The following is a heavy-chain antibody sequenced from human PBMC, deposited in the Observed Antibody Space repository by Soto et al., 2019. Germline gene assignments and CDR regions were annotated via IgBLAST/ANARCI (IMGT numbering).Heavy chain of an antibody. CDR2: IYYSGST. D-gene: IGHD4-17*01. J-gene: IGHJ5*02. V-gene: IGHV4-30-4*01. CDR1: GGSISSGDYY. CDR3: ARDYGDYVGHWFDP. Sequence: SETLSLTCTVSGGSISSGDYYWSWIRQPPGKGLEWIGYIYYSGSTYYNPSLKSRVTISVDTSKNQFSLKLSSVTAADTAVYYCARDYGDYVGHWFDPWGQGTLVTVSS.